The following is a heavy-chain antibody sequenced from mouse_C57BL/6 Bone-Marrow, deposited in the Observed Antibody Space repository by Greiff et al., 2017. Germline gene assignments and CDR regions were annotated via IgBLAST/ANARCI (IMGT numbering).Heavy chain of an antibody. Sequence: EVKLVESGGGLVQPGGSLKLSCAASGFTFSDYGMAWVRQAPTKGPEWVAFISNLAYSIYYADTVTGLFPISRENAKNTLYLEMSSLRCEDSAMYYCARQCDGYFYFDYWGQGTTLTVSS. V-gene: IGHV5-15*01. CDR3: ARQCDGYFYFDY. CDR2: ISNLAYSI. D-gene: IGHD2-3*01. CDR1: GFTFSDYG. J-gene: IGHJ2*01.